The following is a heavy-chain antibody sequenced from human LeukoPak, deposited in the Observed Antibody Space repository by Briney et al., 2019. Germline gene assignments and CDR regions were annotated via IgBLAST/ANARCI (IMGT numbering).Heavy chain of an antibody. D-gene: IGHD4/OR15-4a*01. CDR3: ARGPAKMRASDY. CDR1: GGSFSGYY. V-gene: IGHV4-34*01. CDR2: INHSGST. Sequence: SETLSLTCAVYGGSFSGYYWSWIRQPPGKGLEWIGEINHSGSTNYNPSLKSRVTLSVDTSKNQFSLKLSSVTAADTAVYYCARGPAKMRASDYWGQGTLVTVSS. J-gene: IGHJ4*02.